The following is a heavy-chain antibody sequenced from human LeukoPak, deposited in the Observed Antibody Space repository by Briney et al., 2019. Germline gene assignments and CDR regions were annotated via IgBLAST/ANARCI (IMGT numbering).Heavy chain of an antibody. CDR3: ARYYYDSSGYDY. D-gene: IGHD3-22*01. Sequence: PSETLSLTCTVSGYSISSGFYWGWIRQPPGKGLEWIGNVYHGGSSYYNPSLKSRVTISLDTSKNQFSLKLSSVTAADTAVYYCARYYYDSSGYDYWGQGTLVTVSS. CDR2: VYHGGSS. CDR1: GYSISSGFY. V-gene: IGHV4-38-2*02. J-gene: IGHJ4*02.